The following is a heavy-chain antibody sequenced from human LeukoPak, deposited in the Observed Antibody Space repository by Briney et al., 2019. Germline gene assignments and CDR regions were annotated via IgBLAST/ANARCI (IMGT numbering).Heavy chain of an antibody. D-gene: IGHD6-13*01. CDR1: GFTFSSYE. CDR2: ISSSGSTI. V-gene: IGHV3-48*03. J-gene: IGHJ6*02. CDR3: ASDNSSSWFYYYYGMDV. Sequence: PGGSLRLSCAASGFTFSSYEMNWVRQAPGKGLEWVSYISSSGSTIYYADSVKGRFTISRDNSKNTLYLQMNSLRAEDTAVYYCASDNSSSWFYYYYGMDVWGQGTTVTVSS.